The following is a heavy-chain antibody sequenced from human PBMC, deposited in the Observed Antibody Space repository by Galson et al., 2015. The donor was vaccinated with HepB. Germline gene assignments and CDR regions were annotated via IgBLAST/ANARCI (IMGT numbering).Heavy chain of an antibody. CDR3: ARRISLVRGIITKPDYYYGMDV. V-gene: IGHV3-7*03. CDR2: INQDGSSK. Sequence: SLRLSCAASGFTFSSYWMNWVRQAPGKGLEWVAHINQDGSSKYYVDSVKGRLTISRDNAKDSVYLQLDSLRAEDTAVYYCARRISLVRGIITKPDYYYGMDVWGQGTRVTVSS. D-gene: IGHD3-10*01. J-gene: IGHJ6*02. CDR1: GFTFSSYW.